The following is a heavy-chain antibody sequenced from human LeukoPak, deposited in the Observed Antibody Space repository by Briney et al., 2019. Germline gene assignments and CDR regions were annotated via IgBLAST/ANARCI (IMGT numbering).Heavy chain of an antibody. V-gene: IGHV3-23*01. CDR1: GFTFSNYA. Sequence: GGSLRLSCAASGFTFSNYAMGWVRQAPGKGLEWVSAISAGGGTTYYADSVKGRFTISRDNSKNTLYLQMNSLRAEDTAVYYCARDRNAAATDYWGQGTLVTVSS. CDR3: ARDRNAAATDY. D-gene: IGHD6-13*01. J-gene: IGHJ4*02. CDR2: ISAGGGTT.